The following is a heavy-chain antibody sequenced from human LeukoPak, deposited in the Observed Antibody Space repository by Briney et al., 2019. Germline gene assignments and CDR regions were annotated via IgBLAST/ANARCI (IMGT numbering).Heavy chain of an antibody. CDR3: AHSTGKSSRDGMDV. Sequence: TLSLTCTVSGGSVNSYYWSWIRQPPGKALEWLAVIYWNDDERYNPSLKSRLTITKDTSKNHVVLTMINMDPMDTGTYFCAHSTGKSSRDGMDVWGQGTPVTVSS. V-gene: IGHV2-5*01. CDR2: IYWNDDE. J-gene: IGHJ6*02. CDR1: GGSVNSYYW. D-gene: IGHD4-17*01.